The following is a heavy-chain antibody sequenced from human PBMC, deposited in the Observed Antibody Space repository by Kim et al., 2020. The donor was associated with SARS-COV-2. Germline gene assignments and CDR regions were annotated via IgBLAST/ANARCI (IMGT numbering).Heavy chain of an antibody. CDR3: ARGEVVAAPTPFDY. V-gene: IGHV3-74*01. Sequence: GGSLRLSCAASGFTFSTYWMHWVRQAPGKGLVWVSRIRSDESSTSYADSVKGRFTISRDNAKNTLYLQMNSLRAEDTAVYYCARGEVVAAPTPFDYWGQGTLVTVSS. CDR1: GFTFSTYW. CDR2: IRSDESST. D-gene: IGHD2-15*01. J-gene: IGHJ4*02.